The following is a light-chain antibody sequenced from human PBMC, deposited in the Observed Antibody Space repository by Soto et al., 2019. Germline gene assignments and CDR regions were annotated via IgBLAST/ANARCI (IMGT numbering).Light chain of an antibody. CDR1: TSNIAVNT. CDR2: SNN. J-gene: IGLJ2*01. CDR3: AAWDDSENGPI. V-gene: IGLV1-44*01. Sequence: QSVLTQPPSASGTPGQRVTISCSGGTSNIAVNTVNWYQQLPSTAPKLLIYSNNQRPSGVPDRFSGSKSGTSASLAISGLQSEDEADYYCAAWDDSENGPIFGGGTKVTVL.